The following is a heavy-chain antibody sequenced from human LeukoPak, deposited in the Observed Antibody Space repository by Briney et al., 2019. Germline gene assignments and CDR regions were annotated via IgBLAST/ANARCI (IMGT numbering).Heavy chain of an antibody. Sequence: GGSLRLSCAASGFTFSSYCMSWVRQAPGKGLEWVANIKQDGSEKYYVDSVKGRFTISRDNAKNSLYLQMNSLRAEDTAVYYCARVGSDSSGDFDCWGQGTLVTVSS. D-gene: IGHD3-22*01. CDR1: GFTFSSYC. V-gene: IGHV3-7*03. J-gene: IGHJ4*02. CDR2: IKQDGSEK. CDR3: ARVGSDSSGDFDC.